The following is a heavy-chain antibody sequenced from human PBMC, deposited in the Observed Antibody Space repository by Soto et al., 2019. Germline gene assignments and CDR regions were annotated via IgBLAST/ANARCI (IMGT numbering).Heavy chain of an antibody. D-gene: IGHD4-4*01. Sequence: SVKVSCKASGCTFSSYAISWVRQAPGQGLEWMGGIIPIFGTANYAQKFQGRVTITADESTSTAYMELRSLRSEDTAVYYCARGVTIYYFDYWGQGTLVTVSS. CDR1: GCTFSSYA. J-gene: IGHJ4*02. CDR3: ARGVTIYYFDY. V-gene: IGHV1-69*13. CDR2: IIPIFGTA.